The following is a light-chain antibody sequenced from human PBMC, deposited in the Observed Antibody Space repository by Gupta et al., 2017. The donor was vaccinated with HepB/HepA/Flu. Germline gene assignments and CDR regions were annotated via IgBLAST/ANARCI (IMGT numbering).Light chain of an antibody. Sequence: EIVMTQSPATLSVSPGERATLSCRASQSVSSNLAWYQQKPGQAPRLLIYGASTRDTGIPARFSGSGYGKEFTLTISSRHTEDFAVYYCQQDKNWPPLTFSQGTRLEIK. V-gene: IGKV3-15*01. J-gene: IGKJ5*01. CDR3: QQDKNWPPLT. CDR2: GAS. CDR1: QSVSSN.